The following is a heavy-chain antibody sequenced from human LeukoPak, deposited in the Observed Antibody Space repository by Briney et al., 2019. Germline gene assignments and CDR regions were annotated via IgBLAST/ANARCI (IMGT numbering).Heavy chain of an antibody. V-gene: IGHV3-48*01. J-gene: IGHJ4*02. CDR2: ISSSSSTI. Sequence: GGSLRLSCAASGFTFSSYSMNWVRQAPGKGGEWVSYISSSSSTIYYADSVKGRFTISRDYAKNTLYLQMNSPRAEDTAVYYCAKDPQYYDILTGYPAFDYWGQGTLVTVSS. D-gene: IGHD3-9*01. CDR1: GFTFSSYS. CDR3: AKDPQYYDILTGYPAFDY.